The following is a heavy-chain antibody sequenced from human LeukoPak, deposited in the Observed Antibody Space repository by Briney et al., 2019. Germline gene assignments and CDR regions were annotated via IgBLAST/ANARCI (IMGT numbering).Heavy chain of an antibody. J-gene: IGHJ4*02. Sequence: ASVKVSCKASGYTFTSYYMHWVRQAPGHGLDWMGIINPSGGSTSYAQKFQGRVTMTRDTSTSTVYMELSSLRSEDTAVYYCASQGYSGYDCAYWGQGTLVTVPS. V-gene: IGHV1-46*01. CDR1: GYTFTSYY. D-gene: IGHD5-12*01. CDR2: INPSGGST. CDR3: ASQGYSGYDCAY.